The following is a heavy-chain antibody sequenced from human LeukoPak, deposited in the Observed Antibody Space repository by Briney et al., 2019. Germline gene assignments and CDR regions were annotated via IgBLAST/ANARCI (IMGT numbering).Heavy chain of an antibody. CDR3: ARDGDYGFWSGYFFDY. V-gene: IGHV3-21*01. CDR2: ISSSSSYI. CDR1: GFTFSSYS. J-gene: IGHJ4*02. D-gene: IGHD3-3*01. Sequence: GGSLRLSCAASGFTFSSYSMNWVRQAPGKGLEWVSSISSSSSYIYYADSVKGRFTISRDSAKNSLYLQMNSLRAEDTAVYYCARDGDYGFWSGYFFDYWGQGTLVTVSS.